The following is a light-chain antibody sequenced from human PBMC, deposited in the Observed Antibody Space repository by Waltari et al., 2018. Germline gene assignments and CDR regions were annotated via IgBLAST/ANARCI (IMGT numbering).Light chain of an antibody. V-gene: IGKV1-39*01. CDR1: QSISSY. J-gene: IGKJ4*01. CDR3: QQSYSTLT. Sequence: IQMTQSPSSLSESVGNGVLITCRASQSISSYLNWYQQKPGKAPKLLIYAASSLQSGVPSRFSGSGSGTDFTLTISSLQPEDFATYYCQQSYSTLTFGGGTKVEIK. CDR2: AAS.